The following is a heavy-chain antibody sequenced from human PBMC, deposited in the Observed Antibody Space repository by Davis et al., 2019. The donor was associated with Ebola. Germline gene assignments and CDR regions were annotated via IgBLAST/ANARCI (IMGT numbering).Heavy chain of an antibody. CDR3: AKGGYCSGGSCYVAGFGY. J-gene: IGHJ4*02. Sequence: GESLKISCAASGFTFSSYAMHWVRQAPGKGLEWVAVISYDGSNKYYADSVKGRFTISRDNSKNTLYLQMNSLRAEDTAVYYCAKGGYCSGGSCYVAGFGYWGQGTLVTVSS. D-gene: IGHD2-15*01. V-gene: IGHV3-30-3*01. CDR1: GFTFSSYA. CDR2: ISYDGSNK.